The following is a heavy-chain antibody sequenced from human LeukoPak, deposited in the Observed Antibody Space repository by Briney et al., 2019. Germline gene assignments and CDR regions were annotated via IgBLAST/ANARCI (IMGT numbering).Heavy chain of an antibody. Sequence: SETLSLTCTVSGGSFSSSSHYWGWIRQPPGKGLEWIGSIYYSGSTYYNPSLKSRVTISVDTSKNQFSLKLSSVTAADTAVYYCVKYSYRAYYFDYWGQGTLVTVSS. V-gene: IGHV4-39*07. D-gene: IGHD5-18*01. CDR1: GGSFSSSSHY. CDR2: IYYSGST. J-gene: IGHJ4*02. CDR3: VKYSYRAYYFDY.